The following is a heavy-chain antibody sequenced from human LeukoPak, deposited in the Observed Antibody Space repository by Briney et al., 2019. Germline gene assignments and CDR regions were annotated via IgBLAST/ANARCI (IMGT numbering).Heavy chain of an antibody. V-gene: IGHV4-39*07. J-gene: IGHJ5*02. CDR1: GGSISSSSYY. Sequence: SETLSLTCTVSGGSISSSSYYWGWIRQPPGKGLEWIGSIYYSGSTYYNPSLKSRVTISVDTSKNQFSLKLSSVTAADTAVYHCARVYSIHFYGDYDSWFDPWGQGTLVTVPS. CDR3: ARVYSIHFYGDYDSWFDP. D-gene: IGHD4-17*01. CDR2: IYYSGST.